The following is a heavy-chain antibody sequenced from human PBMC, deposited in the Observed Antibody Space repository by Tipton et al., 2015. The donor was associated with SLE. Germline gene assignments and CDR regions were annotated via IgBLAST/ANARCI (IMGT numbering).Heavy chain of an antibody. CDR1: GYSISSGYS. V-gene: IGHV4-38-2*02. Sequence: GLVKPSETLSLICTVSGYSISSGYSWGWIRQPPGKGLEWIGEVFRGGSTNYSPSLESRVTITVDMSKNQFSLRLISVTAADTVVYYCARGCSSSTCEPFYFFGMDVWGQGTTVTVSS. D-gene: IGHD2-2*01. CDR2: VFRGGST. CDR3: ARGCSSSTCEPFYFFGMDV. J-gene: IGHJ6*02.